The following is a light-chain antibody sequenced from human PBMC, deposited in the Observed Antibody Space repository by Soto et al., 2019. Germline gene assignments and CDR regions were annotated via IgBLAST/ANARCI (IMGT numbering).Light chain of an antibody. CDR2: GAY. Sequence: EIVLTQSPTPLSLSPGERPTPSCRASHNIYRYLAWYQQKPGQAPRLLIYGAYTRATGIPARFSGSGSGTGFTLTISSLQSADFAVYYCQQYNNWPPATVGQGTRLEIK. V-gene: IGKV3D-15*01. J-gene: IGKJ5*01. CDR3: QQYNNWPPAT. CDR1: HNIYRY.